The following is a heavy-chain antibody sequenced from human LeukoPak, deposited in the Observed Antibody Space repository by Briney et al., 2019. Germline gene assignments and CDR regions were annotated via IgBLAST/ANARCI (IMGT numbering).Heavy chain of an antibody. CDR3: ARRGPLGIVVVPAAPFDY. CDR2: INHSGST. CDR1: GGSFSGYY. Sequence: SETLSLTCAVYGGSFSGYYWSWLRQPPGKGLEWIGEINHSGSTNYNPSLKSRVTISVDTSKNQFSLKLSSVTAADTAVYYCARRGPLGIVVVPAAPFDYWGQGTLVTVSS. D-gene: IGHD2-2*01. V-gene: IGHV4-34*01. J-gene: IGHJ4*02.